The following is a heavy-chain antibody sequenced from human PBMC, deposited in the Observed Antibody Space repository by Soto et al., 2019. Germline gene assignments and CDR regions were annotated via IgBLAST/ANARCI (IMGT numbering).Heavy chain of an antibody. J-gene: IGHJ4*02. D-gene: IGHD3-3*01. CDR2: ISYSGTTT. CDR1: GFTFSSHA. CDR3: AKRFTLFGEVKLSPDFDS. Sequence: EVQLLESGGGLVQPEGSLRLSCAASGFTFSSHAMSWVRQAPGKGLEWVSAISYSGTTTYYAESVKGRFTISRDNSKNTRYLQMNSLRVEDTAIYYCAKRFTLFGEVKLSPDFDSWGQGTLVTVSS. V-gene: IGHV3-23*01.